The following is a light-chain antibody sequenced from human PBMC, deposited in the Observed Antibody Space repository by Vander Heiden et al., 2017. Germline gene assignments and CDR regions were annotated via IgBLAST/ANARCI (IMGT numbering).Light chain of an antibody. CDR1: QSISNY. CDR3: QQSYSTPLT. V-gene: IGKV1-39*01. J-gene: IGKJ4*01. Sequence: DIHMTQSPSSLSASVGDRVTITCQASQSISNYLNWYQQKPGKAPKLLIYAASSLQSGVPSRFSGSGSGTDFTLTISSLQPEDFATYYCQQSYSTPLTFGGGTKVEIK. CDR2: AAS.